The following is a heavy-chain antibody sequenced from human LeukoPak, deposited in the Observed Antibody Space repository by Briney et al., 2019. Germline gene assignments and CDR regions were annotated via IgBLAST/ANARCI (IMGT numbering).Heavy chain of an antibody. D-gene: IGHD3-3*02. J-gene: IGHJ4*02. CDR3: ARVRLADERAWAY. CDR1: GYTFSDFY. CDR2: ITPKSGDA. Sequence: ASVKVSCRASGYTFSDFYIHWVRQAPGQGLEYVGWITPKSGDAYSPQRFQGRVTMTRDASISTAYMELSSLRSDDTAVYFCARVRLADERAWAYWGQGTLVTVSS. V-gene: IGHV1-2*02.